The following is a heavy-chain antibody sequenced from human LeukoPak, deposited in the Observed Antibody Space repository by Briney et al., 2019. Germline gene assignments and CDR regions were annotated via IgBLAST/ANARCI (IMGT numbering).Heavy chain of an antibody. V-gene: IGHV5-51*01. Sequence: GESLKISCKGSGYSFTSYWIGWVRQMPGKGPEWMGIIYPDDSDTRYSPSFQGQVTISADKSISTAYLQWSSLKASDTAMYYCARTPFFYGDNGFCDVWGQGTLVTVSS. J-gene: IGHJ4*02. CDR3: ARTPFFYGDNGFCDV. CDR1: GYSFTSYW. CDR2: IYPDDSDT. D-gene: IGHD4-17*01.